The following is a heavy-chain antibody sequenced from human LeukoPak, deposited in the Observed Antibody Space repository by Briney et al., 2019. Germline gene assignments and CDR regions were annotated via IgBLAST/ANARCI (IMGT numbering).Heavy chain of an antibody. J-gene: IGHJ4*02. CDR2: IKQDGSEK. CDR1: GFTFSRFW. Sequence: PGGSLRLSCAASGFTFSRFWMTWVRQTPGKGLEWLGKIKQDGSEKYYADSVRGRFTISRDNAKNTLYLQMNSLRAEDTAVYYCARGVAARPGYFDYWGQGTLVTVSS. V-gene: IGHV3-7*01. CDR3: ARGVAARPGYFDY. D-gene: IGHD6-6*01.